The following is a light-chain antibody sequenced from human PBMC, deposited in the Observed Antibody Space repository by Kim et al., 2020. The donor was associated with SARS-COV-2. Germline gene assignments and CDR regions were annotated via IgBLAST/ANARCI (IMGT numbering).Light chain of an antibody. J-gene: IGKJ2*01. CDR2: GAS. Sequence: SPGDRATLSCRASQSVSSNLLAWHQQKPGQAPRLLIYGASSRATDIPDRFSGSGSGTDFTLTIVRLEPEDFAVYYCQQYSISPYTFGQGTKLEIK. CDR3: QQYSISPYT. CDR1: QSVSSNL. V-gene: IGKV3-20*01.